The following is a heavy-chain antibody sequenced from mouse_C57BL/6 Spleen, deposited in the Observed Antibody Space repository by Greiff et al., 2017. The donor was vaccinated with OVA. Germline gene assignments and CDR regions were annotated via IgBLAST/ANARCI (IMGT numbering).Heavy chain of an antibody. Sequence: VQLQQPGAELVKPGASVKLSCKASGYTFTSYWMQWVKQRPGQGLEWIGEIDPSDSYTNYNQKFKGKATLTVDTSSSTAYMQLSSLTSEASAVYYCAIRRVTKAMDYWGQGTSVTVSS. CDR2: IDPSDSYT. CDR3: AIRRVTKAMDY. V-gene: IGHV1-50*01. D-gene: IGHD2-2*01. J-gene: IGHJ4*01. CDR1: GYTFTSYW.